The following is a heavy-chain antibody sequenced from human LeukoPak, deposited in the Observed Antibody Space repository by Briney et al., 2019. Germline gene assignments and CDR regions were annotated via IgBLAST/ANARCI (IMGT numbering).Heavy chain of an antibody. J-gene: IGHJ4*02. CDR2: ISGSGGTT. Sequence: GGSLRLSCAASGFTFSNYGMSWVRQAPGKGLEWVSSISGSGGTTYYADSVKGRFTISRDNSKNTLYLQMNSLRAEDTAVYYCEKEEGYIYGLLDYWGQGTPVTVSS. D-gene: IGHD5-18*01. CDR1: GFTFSNYG. CDR3: EKEEGYIYGLLDY. V-gene: IGHV3-23*01.